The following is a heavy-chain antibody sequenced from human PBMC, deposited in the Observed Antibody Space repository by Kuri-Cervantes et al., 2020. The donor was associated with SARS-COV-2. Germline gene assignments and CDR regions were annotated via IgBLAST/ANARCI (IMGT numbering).Heavy chain of an antibody. CDR3: ARATSSGPTTPGI. CDR1: GGTFSSYA. J-gene: IGHJ3*02. V-gene: IGHV1-69*04. Sequence: SVKVSCKASGGTFSSYAISWVRQAPGQGLEWMGRIIPILGIANYAQKFQGRVTITADKSTSTAYMELSSLRSEDTAVYYCARATSSGPTTPGIWGQGTMVTVSS. D-gene: IGHD3-10*01. CDR2: IIPILGIA.